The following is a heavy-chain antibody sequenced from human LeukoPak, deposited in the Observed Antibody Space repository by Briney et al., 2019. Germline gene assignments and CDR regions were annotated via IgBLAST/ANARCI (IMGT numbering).Heavy chain of an antibody. V-gene: IGHV3-7*01. CDR2: IKEDETAK. D-gene: IGHD6-13*01. CDR1: GFIFSSYW. CDR3: ARALEAGIFDI. J-gene: IGHJ3*02. Sequence: GGSLRLSCAASGFIFSSYWMAWVRQAPGKGLEWVANIKEDETAKYYVDSVRGRFTSSRDNAKNSLYLQMNSLRAEDTAVCYCARALEAGIFDIWGQGTLVTVSS.